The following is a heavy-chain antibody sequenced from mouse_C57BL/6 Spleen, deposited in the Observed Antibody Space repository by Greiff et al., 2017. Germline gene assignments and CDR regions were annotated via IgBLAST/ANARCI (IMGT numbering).Heavy chain of an antibody. CDR1: GYSFTGYF. CDR2: INPYNGDT. CDR3: ASYHYGSSYYFDY. V-gene: IGHV1-20*01. Sequence: VQLQQSGPELVKPGASVKISCKASGYSFTGYFMNWVMQSHGKSLEWIGRINPYNGDTFYNQKFKGKATLTVDKSSSTAYLELRSLTSEDSAVDYGASYHYGSSYYFDYWGQGTTVTVSS. D-gene: IGHD1-1*01. J-gene: IGHJ2*01.